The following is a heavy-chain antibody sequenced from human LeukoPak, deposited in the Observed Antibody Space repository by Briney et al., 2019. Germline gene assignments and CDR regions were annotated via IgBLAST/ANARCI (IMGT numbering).Heavy chain of an antibody. D-gene: IGHD3-22*01. J-gene: IGHJ1*01. CDR3: TRLEEYFYDSSAYFSYFLH. V-gene: IGHV3-49*04. Sequence: PGGSLRLSCTFSGFTFGDYAMSWVRQAPGKGLEWVSFIRSKTFGGTTKYGASVKGRFTISRDDSKSIAYLQMNSLKTEDTAVYYCTRLEEYFYDSSAYFSYFLHWGQGAPVTVSS. CDR2: IRSKTFGGTT. CDR1: GFTFGDYA.